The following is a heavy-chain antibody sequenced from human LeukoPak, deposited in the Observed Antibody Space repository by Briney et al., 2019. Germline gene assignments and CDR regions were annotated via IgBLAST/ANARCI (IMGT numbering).Heavy chain of an antibody. V-gene: IGHV3-20*04. J-gene: IGHJ4*02. D-gene: IGHD3-10*01. Sequence: GGSLRLSCAASGFTFDDYGMSWVRRAPGKGLEWVSGINWNGGSTGYADSVKGRFTISRDNSKNTLYLQMNNLRAEDTAVYYCATSSGSYSLFDYWGQGTLVTVSS. CDR3: ATSSGSYSLFDY. CDR1: GFTFDDYG. CDR2: INWNGGST.